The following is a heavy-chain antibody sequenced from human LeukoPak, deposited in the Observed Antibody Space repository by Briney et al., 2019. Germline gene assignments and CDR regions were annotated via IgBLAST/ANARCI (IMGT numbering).Heavy chain of an antibody. Sequence: EASVKVSCKASGGTFSSYAISWVRQAPGQGLEWMGGIIPIFGTANYAQKFQGRVTITTDVSTSTAYMELSSLRSEDTAVYYCARGTGYSYGLDYWGQGTLVTVSS. CDR1: GGTFSSYA. D-gene: IGHD5-18*01. V-gene: IGHV1-69*05. CDR2: IIPIFGTA. CDR3: ARGTGYSYGLDY. J-gene: IGHJ4*02.